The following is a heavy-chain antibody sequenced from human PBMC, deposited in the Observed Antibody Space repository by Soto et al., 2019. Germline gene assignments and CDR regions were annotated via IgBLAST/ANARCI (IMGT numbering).Heavy chain of an antibody. CDR1: GGSISSYY. D-gene: IGHD6-6*01. Sequence: PSETLSLTCTVSGGSISSYYWSWIRQPPGKGLEWIGYIYYSGSTNYNPSLKSRVTISVDTSKNQFSLKLSSVTAADTAVYYCASIAARQDTYYYFDYWGQGTLVTVSS. CDR2: IYYSGST. V-gene: IGHV4-59*08. J-gene: IGHJ4*02. CDR3: ASIAARQDTYYYFDY.